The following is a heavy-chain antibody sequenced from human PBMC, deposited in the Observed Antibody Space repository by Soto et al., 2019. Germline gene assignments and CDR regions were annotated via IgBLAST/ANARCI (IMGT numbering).Heavy chain of an antibody. J-gene: IGHJ5*02. CDR2: INHSGST. Sequence: PSETLSLTCAVYGWSFSGYYWSWIRQPPGKGLEWIGEINHSGSTNYNPSLKSRVTISVDTSKNQFSLKLSSVTAADTAVYYCARWLRQQLLFGRSNWLDPWGQGTLVTVSS. D-gene: IGHD2-2*01. CDR1: GWSFSGYY. CDR3: ARWLRQQLLFGRSNWLDP. V-gene: IGHV4-34*01.